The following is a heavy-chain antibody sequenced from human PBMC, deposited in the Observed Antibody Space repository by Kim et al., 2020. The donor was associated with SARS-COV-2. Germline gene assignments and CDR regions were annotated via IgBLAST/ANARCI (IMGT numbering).Heavy chain of an antibody. J-gene: IGHJ4*02. Sequence: SETLSLTCTVSGGSISSYYWSWIRQPPGKGLEWIGYIYYSGSTNYIPSLKSRVTISVDTSKNQFSLKLSSVTAADTAVYYCASGSPRHYYGSGSYYNDWGQGTLVTVSS. CDR1: GGSISSYY. CDR2: IYYSGST. V-gene: IGHV4-59*01. CDR3: ASGSPRHYYGSGSYYND. D-gene: IGHD3-10*01.